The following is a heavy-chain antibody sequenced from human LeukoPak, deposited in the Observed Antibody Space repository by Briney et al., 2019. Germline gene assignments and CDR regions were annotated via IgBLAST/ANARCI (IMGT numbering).Heavy chain of an antibody. J-gene: IGHJ4*02. Sequence: PGGSLRLSCAASGFTFSSYSMNWVRQAPGKGLEWVSYISSSSSTIYYADSVKGRFTISRDNAKNSPYLQMNSLRAEDTAVYYCARQRDDYVWGSYRYTDYWGQGTLVTVSS. CDR2: ISSSSSTI. V-gene: IGHV3-48*01. CDR3: ARQRDDYVWGSYRYTDY. D-gene: IGHD3-16*02. CDR1: GFTFSSYS.